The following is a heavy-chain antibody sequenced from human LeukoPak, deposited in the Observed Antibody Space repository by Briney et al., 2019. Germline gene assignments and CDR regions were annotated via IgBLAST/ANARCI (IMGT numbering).Heavy chain of an antibody. J-gene: IGHJ4*02. Sequence: GGSLRLSCAASGFTFSSYAMHWVRQAPGKGLEYVSAISSNGGSTYYANSVKGRFTISRDNSKDTLYLQMGSLRAEDMAVYYCARDSRPAMATYYFDYWGQGTLVTVSS. CDR3: ARDSRPAMATYYFDY. D-gene: IGHD5-18*01. CDR1: GFTFSSYA. V-gene: IGHV3-64*01. CDR2: ISSNGGST.